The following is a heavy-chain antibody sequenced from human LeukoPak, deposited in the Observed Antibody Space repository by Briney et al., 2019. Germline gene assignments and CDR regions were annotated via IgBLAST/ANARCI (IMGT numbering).Heavy chain of an antibody. CDR3: AREQSSGWSYQFDY. Sequence: SVKVSCKASGGTFSSYAISWVRQAPGQGLEWMGRIIPILGIANYAQKFQGRVTITADKSTSTAYMELSSLRSEDTAVYYCAREQSSGWSYQFDYWGQGTLVTVSS. J-gene: IGHJ4*02. CDR1: GGTFSSYA. CDR2: IIPILGIA. V-gene: IGHV1-69*04. D-gene: IGHD6-19*01.